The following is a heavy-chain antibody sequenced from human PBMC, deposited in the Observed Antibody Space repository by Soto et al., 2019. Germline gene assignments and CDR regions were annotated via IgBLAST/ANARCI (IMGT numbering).Heavy chain of an antibody. CDR3: AKVKTWTYLDY. V-gene: IGHV3-23*01. D-gene: IGHD5-12*01. CDR2: ISGSDDST. J-gene: IGHJ4*02. Sequence: GGSLRLSCAASGFTFSTYAMSWVRQAPGKGLEWVSSISGSDDSTYYADSVKGRFTISRDNSKNTVFLQMNSLRAEDTAVYYCAKVKTWTYLDYWGQGTLVTVSS. CDR1: GFTFSTYA.